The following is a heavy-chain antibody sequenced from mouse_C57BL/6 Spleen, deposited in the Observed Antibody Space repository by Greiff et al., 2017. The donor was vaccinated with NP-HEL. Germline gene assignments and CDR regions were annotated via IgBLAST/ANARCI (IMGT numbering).Heavy chain of an antibody. V-gene: IGHV1-26*01. CDR3: ARTTMVTTKRNYYAMDY. D-gene: IGHD2-2*01. CDR1: GYTFTDYY. Sequence: VQLQQSGPELVKPGASVKISCKASGYTFTDYYMNWVKQSHGKSLEWIGDINPNNGGTSYNQKFKGKATLTVDKSSSTAYMELRSLTSEDSAVYYCARTTMVTTKRNYYAMDYWGQGTSVTVSS. CDR2: INPNNGGT. J-gene: IGHJ4*01.